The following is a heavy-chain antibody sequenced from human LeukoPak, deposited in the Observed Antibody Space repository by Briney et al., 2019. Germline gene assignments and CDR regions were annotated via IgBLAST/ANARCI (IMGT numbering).Heavy chain of an antibody. CDR3: ARVGIAARTRYNWFDP. Sequence: GGSLRLSCAAPGFSLSSYSMNWVREAPGKGLEWVSFISSSSSDIHYAVSVKGPFTISRDNAKNSLYLQMNSLRAEDTAVYYCARVGIAARTRYNWFDPWGQGTLVTVSS. D-gene: IGHD6-6*01. V-gene: IGHV3-21*01. CDR1: GFSLSSYS. J-gene: IGHJ5*02. CDR2: ISSSSSDI.